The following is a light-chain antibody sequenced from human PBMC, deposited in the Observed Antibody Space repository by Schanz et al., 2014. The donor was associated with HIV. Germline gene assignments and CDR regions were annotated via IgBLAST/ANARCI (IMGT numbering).Light chain of an antibody. CDR2: GYN. J-gene: IGLJ3*02. Sequence: QSILAQPLSVSGAPGQRVIISCTGSSSNLGTGYDVNWYQVLPGTAPKLLIFGYNNRPSGVPDRFSGSKSDSSASLAITGLQPEDEADYYCQSYDSNLSGWVFGGGTKLTVL. CDR1: SSNLGTGYD. V-gene: IGLV1-40*01. CDR3: QSYDSNLSGWV.